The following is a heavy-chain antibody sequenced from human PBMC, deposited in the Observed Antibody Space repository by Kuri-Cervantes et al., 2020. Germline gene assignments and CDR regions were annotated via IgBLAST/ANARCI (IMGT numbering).Heavy chain of an antibody. CDR3: ARVIITDYGDYVGYYYYYYMDV. V-gene: IGHV3-30-3*01. Sequence: GGSLRLSCAASGFTFSSYAMHWVRQAPGKGLEWVAVISYDGSNKYYADSVKGRFTISRDNSKNTLYLQMNSLRAEDTAVYYCARVIITDYGDYVGYYYYYYMDVWGKGTTVTVSS. D-gene: IGHD4-17*01. CDR1: GFTFSSYA. CDR2: ISYDGSNK. J-gene: IGHJ6*03.